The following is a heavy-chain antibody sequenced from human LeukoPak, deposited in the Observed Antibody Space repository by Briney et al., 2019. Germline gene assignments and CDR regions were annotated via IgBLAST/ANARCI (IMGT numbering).Heavy chain of an antibody. V-gene: IGHV3-23*01. J-gene: IGHJ6*03. CDR2: ISGSGGST. CDR1: GFTFSSYA. D-gene: IGHD2-2*01. Sequence: GGSLRLSCAASGFTFSSYAMSWVRQAPGKGLEWVSAISGSGGSTYYADSVKGRFTISRDNSKNTLYLQMSSLRAEDTAVYYCAKAPCSSTSCYLGGCYYYMDVWGKGTTVTVSS. CDR3: AKAPCSSTSCYLGGCYYYMDV.